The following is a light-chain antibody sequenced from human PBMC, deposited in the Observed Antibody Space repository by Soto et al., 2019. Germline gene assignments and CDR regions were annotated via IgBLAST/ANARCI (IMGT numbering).Light chain of an antibody. CDR2: LTS. Sequence: IQMTQSPSSLSASIGDRVNITCRASQSINTYLNWYRQRPGKAPELLIYLTSTLQTGVPSRFSGSASGTDFSLTISSLQPEDFATYYCQQSYSALVTFGGGTKVEI. V-gene: IGKV1-39*01. CDR1: QSINTY. CDR3: QQSYSALVT. J-gene: IGKJ4*01.